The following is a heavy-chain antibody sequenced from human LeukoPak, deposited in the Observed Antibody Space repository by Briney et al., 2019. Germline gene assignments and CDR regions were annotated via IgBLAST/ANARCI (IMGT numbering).Heavy chain of an antibody. D-gene: IGHD6-6*01. CDR1: GFTFSSYS. Sequence: PGGSLRLSCAASGFTFSSYSMNWVRQAPGKGLEWVSCISSSSSYKYYADSVKGRFTISRDNAKNSLYLQMKSLRAEDTVVYYCARGVTSSSSSTTGDYWGQGTLVTVSS. V-gene: IGHV3-21*01. CDR2: ISSSSSYK. J-gene: IGHJ4*02. CDR3: ARGVTSSSSSTTGDY.